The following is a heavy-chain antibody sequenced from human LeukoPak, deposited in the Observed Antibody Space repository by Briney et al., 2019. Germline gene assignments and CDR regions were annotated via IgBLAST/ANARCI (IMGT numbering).Heavy chain of an antibody. CDR2: IAHDGSRQ. J-gene: IGHJ4*02. D-gene: IGHD3-10*01. CDR3: ARGVDGALDY. V-gene: IGHV3-30-3*01. CDR1: GFTFSSYA. Sequence: PGGSLRLSCAASGFTFSSYAMHWVRQAPGKGLEWVAVIAHDGSRQYYADSVKGRFTISRDNSKNTLFLQMTSLRAEDTAQYYCARGVDGALDYWGQGTQVTVSS.